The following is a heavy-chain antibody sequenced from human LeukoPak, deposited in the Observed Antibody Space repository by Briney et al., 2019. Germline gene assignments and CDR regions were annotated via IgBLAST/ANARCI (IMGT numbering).Heavy chain of an antibody. Sequence: GGPLRLSCAASGFTFSSDSMNWVRQAPGKGLEWVSSISSSSSYIYYADSVKGRFTISRDNAKNSLYLQMNSLRAEDTAVYYCARNERNWFDPWGQGTLVTVSS. V-gene: IGHV3-21*01. CDR2: ISSSSSYI. CDR1: GFTFSSDS. D-gene: IGHD1-1*01. CDR3: ARNERNWFDP. J-gene: IGHJ5*02.